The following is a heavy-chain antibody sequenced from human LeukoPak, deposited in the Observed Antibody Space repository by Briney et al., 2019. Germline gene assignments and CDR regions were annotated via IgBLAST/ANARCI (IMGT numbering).Heavy chain of an antibody. V-gene: IGHV4-61*01. CDR3: ARERLVDLATIFDY. Sequence: SETLSLTCTVSGGSVSSGSSYWSWIRQPPGKGLEWIAYIYYSGSTNYNPSLKSRVTISVDMSKNQVSLKLTSVTAADTAVYYCARERLVDLATIFDYWGQGALVTVSS. J-gene: IGHJ4*02. CDR2: IYYSGST. D-gene: IGHD5-24*01. CDR1: GGSVSSGSSY.